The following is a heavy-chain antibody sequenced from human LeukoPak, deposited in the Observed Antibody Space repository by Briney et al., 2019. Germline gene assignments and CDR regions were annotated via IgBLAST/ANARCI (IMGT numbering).Heavy chain of an antibody. CDR2: IRYDGSNK. Sequence: PGGSLRLSCATSGFTLSSYGMHWVRQAPGKGLEWVAFIRYDGSNKYYADSVKGRFAISRDNSKNTLYLQMNSLRAEDTAVYYCAKDRGVVPAATYYFDYWGQGTLVTVSS. D-gene: IGHD2-2*01. CDR3: AKDRGVVPAATYYFDY. V-gene: IGHV3-30*02. CDR1: GFTLSSYG. J-gene: IGHJ4*02.